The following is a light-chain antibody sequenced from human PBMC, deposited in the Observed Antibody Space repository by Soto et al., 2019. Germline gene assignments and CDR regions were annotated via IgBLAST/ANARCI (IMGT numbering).Light chain of an antibody. CDR2: ATS. V-gene: IGKV3-20*01. CDR3: QQYGSSPT. Sequence: EIVLTQSPGTVSLSQGESATLSFRASQSISRSDLAWYQHRPGQSPRLLIYATSSRATGIPDRFTGGGAGTGFTLTISRLEPEDSAVYYCQQYGSSPTFGGGTNVDIK. J-gene: IGKJ4*01. CDR1: QSISRSD.